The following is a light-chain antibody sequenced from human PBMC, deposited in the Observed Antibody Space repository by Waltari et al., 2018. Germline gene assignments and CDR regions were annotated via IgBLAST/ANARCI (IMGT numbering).Light chain of an antibody. CDR2: DVT. CDR1: RSDVGAYDY. V-gene: IGLV2-11*01. CDR3: CSYAGRYTNYV. J-gene: IGLJ1*01. Sequence: QSAITQHRSVSGSSGQSVTISCTGTRSDVGAYDYVSWYQQRPGKAPKLIIYDVTERPSGVPDRFSGSKSDNKASLTISGLQADDEADYYCCSYAGRYTNYVF.